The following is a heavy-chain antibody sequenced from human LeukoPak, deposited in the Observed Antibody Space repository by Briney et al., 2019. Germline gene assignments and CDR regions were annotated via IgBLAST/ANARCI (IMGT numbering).Heavy chain of an antibody. CDR1: GFTFSSYA. D-gene: IGHD3-10*01. Sequence: GGSLTLSCAASGFTFSSYAMSWLGQAPGNGLEWVSGISGSGGSTCYADSVKGRFTISRDNSKNTLYLQMNSLRAEDTAVYYCAKRWGDDTYYFDFWGQGNLVTVSS. CDR3: AKRWGDDTYYFDF. CDR2: ISGSGGST. J-gene: IGHJ4*02. V-gene: IGHV3-23*01.